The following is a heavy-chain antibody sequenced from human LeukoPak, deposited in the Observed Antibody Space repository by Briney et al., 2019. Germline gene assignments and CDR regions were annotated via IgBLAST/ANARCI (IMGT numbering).Heavy chain of an antibody. Sequence: GESLKISCQASGYRFTNYWIGWVRQMPGKGLEWMGIIYPTDSDTRYSPSFQGQVTISIDKSISTAYLQWRSLKASDSAMYYCARHEGIAVAGYWGQGTLVTVSS. D-gene: IGHD6-19*01. CDR1: GYRFTNYW. CDR3: ARHEGIAVAGY. CDR2: IYPTDSDT. J-gene: IGHJ4*02. V-gene: IGHV5-51*01.